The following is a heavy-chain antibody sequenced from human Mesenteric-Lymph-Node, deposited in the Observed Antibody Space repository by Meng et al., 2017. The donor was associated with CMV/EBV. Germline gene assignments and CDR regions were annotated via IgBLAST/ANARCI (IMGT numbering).Heavy chain of an antibody. Sequence: GFSLSTSGVGVGWIRQPPGKALEWLALIYWNDDKRYSPSLKSRLTITKDTSKNQVVLTMTNMDPVDTATYYCAHLDYDFWSGYYFDYWGQGTLVTVSS. V-gene: IGHV2-5*01. J-gene: IGHJ4*02. CDR3: AHLDYDFWSGYYFDY. CDR2: IYWNDDK. D-gene: IGHD3-3*01. CDR1: GFSLSTSGVG.